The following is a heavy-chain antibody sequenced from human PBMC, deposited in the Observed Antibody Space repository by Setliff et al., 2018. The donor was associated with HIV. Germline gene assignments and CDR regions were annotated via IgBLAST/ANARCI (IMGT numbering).Heavy chain of an antibody. V-gene: IGHV4-61*01. D-gene: IGHD1-26*01. CDR1: GGSISSGSYY. J-gene: IGHJ3*02. CDR3: ARRIIVGAISDVFDI. CDR2: IFDSENN. Sequence: PSETLSLTCTVSGGSISSGSYYWNWIRQPPGKGLEWIGNIFDSENNNYNPPLKSRVTMSIDTSNKQFSLKLSSVTAADTAVYYCARRIIVGAISDVFDIWGQGTLVTVSS.